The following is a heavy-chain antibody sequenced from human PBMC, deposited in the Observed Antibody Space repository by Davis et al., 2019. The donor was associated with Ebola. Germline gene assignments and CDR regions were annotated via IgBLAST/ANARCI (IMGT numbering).Heavy chain of an antibody. Sequence: GESLKISCAAIGLTFSNYWMSWVRQAPGKGLEWVANIKKDGSDKYYVDSVKGRFTISRDNSKNTRYLQMNSLRAEDTAVYYCAKDDYHSGSPFDYWGQGTLVTVSS. D-gene: IGHD1-26*01. J-gene: IGHJ4*02. V-gene: IGHV3-7*01. CDR3: AKDDYHSGSPFDY. CDR2: IKKDGSDK. CDR1: GLTFSNYW.